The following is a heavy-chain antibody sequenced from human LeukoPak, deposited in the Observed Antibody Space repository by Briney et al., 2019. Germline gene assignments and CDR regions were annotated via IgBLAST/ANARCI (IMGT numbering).Heavy chain of an antibody. J-gene: IGHJ4*02. D-gene: IGHD3-16*02. CDR1: GGSISSYY. V-gene: IGHV4-59*08. CDR2: IYYSGST. CDR3: ARQSSGRYYFDY. Sequence: SETLSLTCTVSGGSISSYYWSWIRQPPGKGLEWIGYIYYSGSTNYNPSLKSRVTISVDTSKNQFSLKLSSVTAAETAVYYRARQSSGRYYFDYWGQGALVTVSS.